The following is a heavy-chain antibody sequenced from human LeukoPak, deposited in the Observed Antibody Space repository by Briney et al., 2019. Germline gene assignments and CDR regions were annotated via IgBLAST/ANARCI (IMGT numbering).Heavy chain of an antibody. V-gene: IGHV3-30*03. J-gene: IGHJ5*02. CDR2: ISYDGSNK. CDR1: GFTFSSYW. Sequence: GGSLRLSCAASGFTFSSYWMSWVRQAPGKGLEWVAVISYDGSNKYYADSVKGRFTTSRDNSKNTLYLQMNSLRAEDTAVYYCARGVSWRVTMIVVAGGWFDPWGQGTLVTVSS. D-gene: IGHD3-22*01. CDR3: ARGVSWRVTMIVVAGGWFDP.